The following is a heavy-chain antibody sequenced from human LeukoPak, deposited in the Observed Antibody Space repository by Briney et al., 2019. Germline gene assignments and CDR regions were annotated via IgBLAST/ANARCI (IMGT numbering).Heavy chain of an antibody. Sequence: PSGTLSLTCTVSGGSISSYYWSWIRQPVGKGLEWIGRVCASGSTNYNPSLKSRVTMSVDTSKNQFSLKLNSVTAADTAVYYCARGSQNYYDTSGSDFDYWGQGTLVTVSS. CDR1: GGSISSYY. V-gene: IGHV4-4*07. CDR2: VCASGST. J-gene: IGHJ4*02. D-gene: IGHD3-22*01. CDR3: ARGSQNYYDTSGSDFDY.